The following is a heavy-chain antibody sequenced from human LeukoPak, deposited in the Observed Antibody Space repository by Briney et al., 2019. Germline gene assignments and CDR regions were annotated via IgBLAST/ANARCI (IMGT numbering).Heavy chain of an antibody. CDR3: ARELYGSGSYYGTNWFDP. Sequence: ASVKVSCKASGYTFTSYGISWVRQAPGQGLEWMGWISAYNGNTNYAQKLQGRVTMTTDTSTSTAYMELRSLRSDDTAVYYCARELYGSGSYYGTNWFDPWGQGTLVTVSS. D-gene: IGHD3-10*01. CDR1: GYTFTSYG. CDR2: ISAYNGNT. J-gene: IGHJ5*02. V-gene: IGHV1-18*01.